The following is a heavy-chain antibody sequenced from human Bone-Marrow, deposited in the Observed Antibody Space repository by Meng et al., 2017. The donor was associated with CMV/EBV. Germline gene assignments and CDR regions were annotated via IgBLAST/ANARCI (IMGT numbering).Heavy chain of an antibody. CDR1: GYTFTYYY. Sequence: ASVKVSCKASGYTFTYYYMHWVRQAPGQGFEWMGIINPSGGSTSYAQEFQGRVTMTGDTSTSTVYMELSRLRSDDTAVYYCAREYCSSTSCYGMDVWGQGTTVTVSS. D-gene: IGHD2-2*01. CDR3: AREYCSSTSCYGMDV. V-gene: IGHV1-46*01. CDR2: INPSGGST. J-gene: IGHJ6*02.